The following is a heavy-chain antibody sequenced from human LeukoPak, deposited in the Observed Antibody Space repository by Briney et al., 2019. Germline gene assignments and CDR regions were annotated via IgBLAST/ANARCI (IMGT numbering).Heavy chain of an antibody. Sequence: SETLSLTCTVSGGSISSYYWSWIRQPPGKGLEWIGEITHSGNANYNPSLKSRVSISVDTSKNQFSLKLSSVIAADTAVYYCARRVRSGDGWVFDYWGQGTLVTVSS. V-gene: IGHV4-34*01. D-gene: IGHD5-24*01. J-gene: IGHJ4*02. CDR1: GGSISSYY. CDR2: ITHSGNA. CDR3: ARRVRSGDGWVFDY.